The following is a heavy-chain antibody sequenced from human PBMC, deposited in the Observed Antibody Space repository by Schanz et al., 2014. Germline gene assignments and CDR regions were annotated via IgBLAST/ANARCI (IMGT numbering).Heavy chain of an antibody. J-gene: IGHJ5*02. CDR3: ARDRRRYCSTASCLHDNWFDP. CDR2: INPSGGGT. D-gene: IGHD2-2*01. Sequence: QVQLVQSGAEVKKPGASVKVSCKASGYTFVSYSMHWVRQAPGQGLEWMGIINPSGGGTSYALRFQDRVTVIRDTSRSTVYMELSSLRSEDTAVYYCARDRRRYCSTASCLHDNWFDPWGQGTLVIVSS. V-gene: IGHV1-46*01. CDR1: GYTFVSYS.